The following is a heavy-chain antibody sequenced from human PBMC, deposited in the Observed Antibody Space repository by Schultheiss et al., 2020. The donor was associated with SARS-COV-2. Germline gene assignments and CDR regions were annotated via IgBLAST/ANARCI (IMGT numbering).Heavy chain of an antibody. CDR3: AGYCSGGSCYSFTYYFDY. J-gene: IGHJ4*02. D-gene: IGHD2-15*01. CDR1: GFTFSSYE. V-gene: IGHV3-48*03. CDR2: ISSSGSTI. Sequence: GGSLRLSCAASGFTFSSYEMNWVRQAPGKGLEWVSYISSSGSTIYYADSVKGRFTISRDNAKNSLYLQMNSLRAEDTAVYYCAGYCSGGSCYSFTYYFDYWGQGTLVTVSS.